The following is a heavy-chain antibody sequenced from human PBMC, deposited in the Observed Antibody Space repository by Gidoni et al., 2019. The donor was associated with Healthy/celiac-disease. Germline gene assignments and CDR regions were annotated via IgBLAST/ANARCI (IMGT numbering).Heavy chain of an antibody. CDR2: ISGSGGST. J-gene: IGHJ4*02. D-gene: IGHD3-22*01. CDR3: AKDRDVGVITLGNDY. Sequence: EVQLLESGGGLVQPGGSLRLSCAAHGLTFGSYAKSWVRQAPGKGLEWVSAISGSGGSTDSADSVKGRFTISRDNYKTTLYLQMNSLRAEDTAVYYCAKDRDVGVITLGNDYWGQGTLVTVSS. CDR1: GLTFGSYA. V-gene: IGHV3-23*01.